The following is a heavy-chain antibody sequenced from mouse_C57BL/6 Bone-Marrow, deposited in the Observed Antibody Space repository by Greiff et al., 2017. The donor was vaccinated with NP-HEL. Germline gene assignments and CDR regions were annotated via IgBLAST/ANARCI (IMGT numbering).Heavy chain of an antibody. Sequence: EVQLKESGGGLVKPGGSLKLSCAASGFTFSDYGMHWVRQAPEKGLEWVAYISSGSSTIYYADTVKGRFTISRDNAKNTLFLQMTSLRSEDTAMYYCARDYYGSSYDFDYWGQGTTLTVAS. CDR2: ISSGSSTI. CDR3: ARDYYGSSYDFDY. J-gene: IGHJ2*01. D-gene: IGHD1-1*01. CDR1: GFTFSDYG. V-gene: IGHV5-17*01.